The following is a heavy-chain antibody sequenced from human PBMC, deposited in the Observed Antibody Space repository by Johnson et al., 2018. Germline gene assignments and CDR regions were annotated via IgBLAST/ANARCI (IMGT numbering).Heavy chain of an antibody. Sequence: QVQLQESGGGLVKPGGSLRLSCAASGFTVSDYYMSWIRQAPGKGPEWVSYISPGDSAIYYTDSVKGRFTMSRDNAKNSQYLKMDSLRADDTAIYYCAMAHVRSSSCCYYYMDVWGEGTTVTVSS. CDR1: GFTVSDYY. D-gene: IGHD2-2*01. CDR3: AMAHVRSSSCCYYYMDV. J-gene: IGHJ6*03. V-gene: IGHV3-11*04. CDR2: ISPGDSAI.